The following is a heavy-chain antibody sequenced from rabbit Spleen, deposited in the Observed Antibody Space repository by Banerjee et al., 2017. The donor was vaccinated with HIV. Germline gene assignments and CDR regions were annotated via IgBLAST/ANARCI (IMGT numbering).Heavy chain of an antibody. V-gene: IGHV1S45*01. J-gene: IGHJ6*01. CDR1: GFSFSSNW. CDR3: ARDTGSSFSSYGMDL. Sequence: QQQLEESGGGLVKPGGTLTLTCTVSGFSFSSNWICWVRQAPGKGLEWISCIAGSSSDFTYSATWAKGRFTISKASSTTVTLQMTSLTVADTATYFCARDTGSSFSSYGMDLWGPGTLVTVS. CDR2: IAGSSSDFT. D-gene: IGHD8-1*01.